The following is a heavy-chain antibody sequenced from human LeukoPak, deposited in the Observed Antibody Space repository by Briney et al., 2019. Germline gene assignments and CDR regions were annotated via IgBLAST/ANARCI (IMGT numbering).Heavy chain of an antibody. CDR2: MSGSAYST. CDR1: GFTFSTYA. D-gene: IGHD2/OR15-2a*01. J-gene: IGHJ5*02. CDR3: AKDHRSTYPNWCAP. Sequence: GGSLRLSCAASGFTFSTYAMTWVRQAPGKGLEGVSAMSGSAYSTYYADSVKGRFTISRDNSKSTLYLQMNSLRAEDTAVCYCAKDHRSTYPNWCAPWGQGTLVTVPS. V-gene: IGHV3-23*01.